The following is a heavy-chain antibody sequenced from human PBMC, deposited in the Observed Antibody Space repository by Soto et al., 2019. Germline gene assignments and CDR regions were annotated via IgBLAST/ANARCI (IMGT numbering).Heavy chain of an antibody. V-gene: IGHV3-48*02. J-gene: IGHJ4*02. CDR3: ARDTLRTGVAVAVSDY. D-gene: IGHD6-19*01. Sequence: GGSLRLSCAASGFTFSSYSMNWVRQAPGKGLEWVSYISSSSSTIYYADSVKGRFTISRDNAKNSLYLQMNSLRDEDTAVYYCARDTLRTGVAVAVSDYWGQGTLVTVSS. CDR1: GFTFSSYS. CDR2: ISSSSSTI.